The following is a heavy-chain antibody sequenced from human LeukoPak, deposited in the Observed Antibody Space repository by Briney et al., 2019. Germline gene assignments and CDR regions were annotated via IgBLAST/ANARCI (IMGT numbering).Heavy chain of an antibody. CDR3: AIIAAAGTGRWFDP. Sequence: SVTVSCTASGGTFSSYAISWVRQAPGQGLEWMGGIIPIFGTANYAQKFQGRVTITADESTSTAYMELSSLRSEDTAVYYCAIIAAAGTGRWFDPWGQGTLVTVSS. CDR2: IIPIFGTA. D-gene: IGHD6-13*01. J-gene: IGHJ5*02. CDR1: GGTFSSYA. V-gene: IGHV1-69*13.